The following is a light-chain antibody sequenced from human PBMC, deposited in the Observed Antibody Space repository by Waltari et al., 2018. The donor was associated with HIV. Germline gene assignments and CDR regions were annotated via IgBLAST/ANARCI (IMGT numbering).Light chain of an antibody. CDR3: QQYYSTPWT. CDR2: WAS. CDR1: QCVLYSSNNKNY. Sequence: DIVMTQSPDSLAVSLGERATINCKSSQCVLYSSNNKNYLAWYQQKPGQPPKLLMYWASTRESGVPDRFSGSGSGTDFTLTISSLQAEDVAVYYCQQYYSTPWTFGQGTKVEIK. J-gene: IGKJ1*01. V-gene: IGKV4-1*01.